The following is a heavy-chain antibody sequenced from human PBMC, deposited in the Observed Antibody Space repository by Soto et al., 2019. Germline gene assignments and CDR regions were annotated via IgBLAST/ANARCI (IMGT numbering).Heavy chain of an antibody. CDR2: ISGSGGST. J-gene: IGHJ3*02. CDR3: AKDHWYSSGFFEVKPYDAFDI. V-gene: IGHV3-23*01. CDR1: GFTFSSYA. D-gene: IGHD6-19*01. Sequence: EVQLLESGGGLVQPGGSLRLSCAASGFTFSSYAMSWVRQAPGKGLEWVSAISGSGGSTYYADSVKGRFTISRDNSKNPLYLQMNSLRAEDTAVYYCAKDHWYSSGFFEVKPYDAFDIWGQGTMVTVSS.